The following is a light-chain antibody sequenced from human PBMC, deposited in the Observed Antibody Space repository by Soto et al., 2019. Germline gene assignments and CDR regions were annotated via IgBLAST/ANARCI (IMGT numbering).Light chain of an antibody. CDR1: SSDVGGYNY. Sequence: QSVLTQPPSASGSPGQSVTISCTGTSSDVGGYNYVSWYQQHPGKAPKLMLYEVSTRPSGVPDRFSGSKSGNTASLTVSGLQAEDEADYYCSSYAGSNIYVVFGGGTKLTV. CDR2: EVS. CDR3: SSYAGSNIYVV. V-gene: IGLV2-8*01. J-gene: IGLJ2*01.